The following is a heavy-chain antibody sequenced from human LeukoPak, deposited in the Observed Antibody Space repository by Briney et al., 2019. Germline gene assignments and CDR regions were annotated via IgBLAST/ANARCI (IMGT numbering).Heavy chain of an antibody. D-gene: IGHD3-9*01. CDR3: ASRPYYGILTGYYVDY. V-gene: IGHV4-59*01. CDR1: GGSISSYY. J-gene: IGHJ4*02. CDR2: IYYSGGT. Sequence: PSETLSLTCTVSGGSISSYYWSWIRQPPGKGLEWIWYIYYSGGTNYNPSLKSRVTISVDTSKNHFSLKLSSMTTADTAVYKSASRPYYGILTGYYVDYWGQGTLVTVSS.